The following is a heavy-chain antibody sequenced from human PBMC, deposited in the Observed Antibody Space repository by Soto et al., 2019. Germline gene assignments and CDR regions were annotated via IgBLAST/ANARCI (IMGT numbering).Heavy chain of an antibody. V-gene: IGHV1-46*03. CDR2: INPSGGST. Sequence: ASVKVSCKASGYTFTSYYMHWVRQAPGQGLEWMGIINPSGGSTSYAQKFQGRVTMTRDTSTSTVYMELSSLRSEDTAVYYCARDLSTTVTSGYYYYGMDVWGQGTTVTVSS. CDR3: ARDLSTTVTSGYYYYGMDV. J-gene: IGHJ6*02. CDR1: GYTFTSYY. D-gene: IGHD4-17*01.